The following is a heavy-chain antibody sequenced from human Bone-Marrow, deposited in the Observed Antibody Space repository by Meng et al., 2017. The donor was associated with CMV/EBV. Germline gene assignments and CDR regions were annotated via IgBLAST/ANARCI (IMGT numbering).Heavy chain of an antibody. CDR3: ARDNGGWFGELGAFDI. Sequence: ASVKVSCKASGYTFTGYYMHWVRQAPGQGLEWMGWINPNSGGTNYAQKFQGRVTMTRDTSISTAYMGLSRLRSDDTAVYYCARDNGGWFGELGAFDIWGQGTMVTVSS. V-gene: IGHV1-2*02. CDR2: INPNSGGT. CDR1: GYTFTGYY. D-gene: IGHD3-10*01. J-gene: IGHJ3*02.